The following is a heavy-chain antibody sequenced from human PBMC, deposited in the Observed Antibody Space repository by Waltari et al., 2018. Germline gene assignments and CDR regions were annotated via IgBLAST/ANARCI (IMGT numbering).Heavy chain of an antibody. CDR2: ISYSSSYI. CDR3: ARDHEYGGKADY. CDR1: GFTFSSYN. J-gene: IGHJ4*02. D-gene: IGHD4-17*01. Sequence: EVQLVESGGGVVKPGGSLRLSCAASGFTFSSYNMNWVRQAPGKVLECVSIISYSSSYIYYADSVKGRFTVSRDNAKNSLYLQMNSLRAEDTAVYYCARDHEYGGKADYWGQGTLVTVSS. V-gene: IGHV3-21*01.